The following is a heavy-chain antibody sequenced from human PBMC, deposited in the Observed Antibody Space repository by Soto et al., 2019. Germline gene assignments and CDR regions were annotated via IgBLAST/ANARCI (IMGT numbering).Heavy chain of an antibody. CDR2: INPNSGGT. D-gene: IGHD3-16*02. Sequence: QVQLVQSGAEVKKPGASVKVSCKASGYTFTGYYMHWVRQAPGQGREWMGWINPNSGGTNYAQKFQGWVTMTRDTSISTAYMELSRLRSDDTAVYYCAREANIWGSYRYWYFDLWGRGTLVTVSS. V-gene: IGHV1-2*04. CDR1: GYTFTGYY. CDR3: AREANIWGSYRYWYFDL. J-gene: IGHJ2*01.